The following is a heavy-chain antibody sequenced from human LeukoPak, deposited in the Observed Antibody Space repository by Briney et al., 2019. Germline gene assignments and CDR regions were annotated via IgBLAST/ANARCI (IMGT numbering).Heavy chain of an antibody. D-gene: IGHD1-26*01. CDR2: INHSGST. J-gene: IGHJ4*02. CDR1: GGSFSGYY. Sequence: SETLSLTCAVYGGSFSGYYWSWIRQPPGKGLEWIGEINHSGSTNYNPSLKSRVTISVDTSKNQFSLKLSSVTAADTAVYYCARGLVGAKGPYWGQGTLVTVSS. V-gene: IGHV4-34*01. CDR3: ARGLVGAKGPY.